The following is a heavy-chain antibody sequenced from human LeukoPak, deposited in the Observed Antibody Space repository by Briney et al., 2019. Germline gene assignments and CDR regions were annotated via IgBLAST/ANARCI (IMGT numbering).Heavy chain of an antibody. J-gene: IGHJ6*03. CDR2: IAPIFGTP. Sequence: EASVKVSCKASGGTFDRYAISWVRQAPGQGLEWMGGIAPIFGTPNYAQNFQGRVTITTDESTSTAYMELSSLRSDDTAVYYYASHFRSNHYYFYYMDVWGTGTTVTVSS. CDR1: GGTFDRYA. CDR3: ASHFRSNHYYFYYMDV. D-gene: IGHD3-16*02. V-gene: IGHV1-69*05.